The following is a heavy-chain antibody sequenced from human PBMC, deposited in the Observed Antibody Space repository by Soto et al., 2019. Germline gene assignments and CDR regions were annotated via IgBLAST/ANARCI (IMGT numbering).Heavy chain of an antibody. CDR2: ISAYNGNT. CDR1: GYTFTNYG. V-gene: IGHV1-18*01. D-gene: IGHD3-22*01. CDR3: ATTYYYDSSGYYTPGHFDN. Sequence: ASVKVSCKASGYTFTNYGISWVRQAPGQGLEWMGWISAYNGNTNYAQELQGRLTMTTDTSTSTAYMELRSLRSDDTAVYYCATTYYYDSSGYYTPGHFDNWGQGTLVTVSS. J-gene: IGHJ4*02.